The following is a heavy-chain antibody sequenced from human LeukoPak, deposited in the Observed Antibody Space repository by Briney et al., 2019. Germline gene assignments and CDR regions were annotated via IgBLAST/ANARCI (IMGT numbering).Heavy chain of an antibody. CDR3: ARLKRYSGSYPHYYYYMDV. CDR1: GGSISSYY. CDR2: IYYSGST. Sequence: SETLSLTCTVSGGSISSYYWSWIRQPPGKGLEWIGYIYYSGSTNYNPSLKSRVTISVDTSKNQFSLKLSSVTAADTAVYYCARLKRYSGSYPHYYYYMDVWGKGTAVTVSS. V-gene: IGHV4-59*12. D-gene: IGHD1-26*01. J-gene: IGHJ6*03.